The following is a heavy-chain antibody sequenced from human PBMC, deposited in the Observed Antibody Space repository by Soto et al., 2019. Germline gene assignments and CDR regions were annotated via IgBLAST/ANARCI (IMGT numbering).Heavy chain of an antibody. V-gene: IGHV5-10-1*01. J-gene: IGHJ3*01. CDR2: IDPSDSQT. Sequence: PGESLKISCKGSGYSFAGYWITWVRQKPGKGLEWMGRIDPSDSQTYYSPSFRGHVTISVDNSISTAYVQWSSLEASDTAIYYCARHLLSAKAYHREYDAFEVWGQGTMVTVSS. CDR3: ARHLLSAKAYHREYDAFEV. D-gene: IGHD3-10*01. CDR1: GYSFAGYW.